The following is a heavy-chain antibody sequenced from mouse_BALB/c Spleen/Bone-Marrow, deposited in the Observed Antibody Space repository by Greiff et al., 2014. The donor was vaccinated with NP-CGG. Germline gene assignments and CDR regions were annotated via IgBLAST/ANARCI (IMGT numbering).Heavy chain of an antibody. CDR2: IDPAKGNT. CDR1: GFNIKDSY. D-gene: IGHD2-1*01. Sequence: EVKLVESGAELVKPGASVKLPCTASGFNIKDSYLHWVKQRPGQGLDWIGRIDPAKGNTNYDPKFQGKATITADTSSNTAYLQLSSLTSEDTAVYFCARNYPFAYWGQGTLVTVSA. J-gene: IGHJ3*01. CDR3: ARNYPFAY. V-gene: IGHV14-3*02.